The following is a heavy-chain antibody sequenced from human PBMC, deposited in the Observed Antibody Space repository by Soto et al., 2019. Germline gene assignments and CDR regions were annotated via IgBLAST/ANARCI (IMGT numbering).Heavy chain of an antibody. J-gene: IGHJ6*02. CDR2: ISGSGGST. CDR1: GFTFSSYA. D-gene: IGHD6-13*01. CDR3: AKDLVPIATPVSYYGMDV. V-gene: IGHV3-23*01. Sequence: PGGSLRLSCAASGFTFSSYAMSWVRQAPGKGLEWVSAISGSGGSTYYADSVKGRFTISRDNSKNTLYLQMNSLRAEDTAVYYCAKDLVPIATPVSYYGMDVWGQGTTVTVSS.